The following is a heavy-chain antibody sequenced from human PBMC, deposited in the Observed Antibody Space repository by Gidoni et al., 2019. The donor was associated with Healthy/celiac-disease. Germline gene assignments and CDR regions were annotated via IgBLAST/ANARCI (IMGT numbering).Heavy chain of an antibody. CDR2: IYYSGST. CDR1: GGSISSYY. D-gene: IGHD4-17*01. J-gene: IGHJ4*02. V-gene: IGHV4-59*01. Sequence: QVQLQESGPGLVKPSETLSLTCTVSGGSISSYYWSWIRQPPGKGLEWIGYIYYSGSTNYNPSLKSRVTISVDTSKNQFSLKLSSVTAADTAVYYCARFRPHAPTYDFDYWGQGTLVTVSS. CDR3: ARFRPHAPTYDFDY.